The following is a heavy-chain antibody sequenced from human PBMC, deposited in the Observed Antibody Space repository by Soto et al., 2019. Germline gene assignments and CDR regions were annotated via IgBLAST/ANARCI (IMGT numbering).Heavy chain of an antibody. J-gene: IGHJ6*02. V-gene: IGHV4-59*01. CDR3: ARDRSHYYDSSGYYYYYGMDV. D-gene: IGHD3-22*01. Sequence: SETLSLTCTVSGGSISSYYWSWIRQPPGKGLEWIGYIYYSGSTNYNPSLKSRVTISVDTSKNQFSLKLSSVTAADTAVYYCARDRSHYYDSSGYYYYYGMDVWGQGTTVTVSS. CDR1: GGSISSYY. CDR2: IYYSGST.